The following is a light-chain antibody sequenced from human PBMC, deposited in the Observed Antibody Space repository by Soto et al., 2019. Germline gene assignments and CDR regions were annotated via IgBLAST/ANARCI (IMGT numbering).Light chain of an antibody. Sequence: EIVLTQSPGTLSLSPGERATLSCRASQRVSSSYLAWYQQKPGQAPRLLIYGASSRATGIPDRFSGSGSGTDFTLTISRLEPEDFAVYYWQQYGSSPWTFGQGTKVYIK. CDR1: QRVSSSY. J-gene: IGKJ1*01. V-gene: IGKV3-20*01. CDR2: GAS. CDR3: QQYGSSPWT.